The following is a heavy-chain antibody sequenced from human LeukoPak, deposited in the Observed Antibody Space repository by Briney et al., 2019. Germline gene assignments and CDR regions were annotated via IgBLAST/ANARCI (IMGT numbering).Heavy chain of an antibody. V-gene: IGHV1-69*13. CDR3: ARDLTHRRNYDNSGYQIVPAF. D-gene: IGHD3-22*01. CDR1: GGTFRRYA. CDR2: IIPMFGTA. J-gene: IGHJ4*02. Sequence: SVKVSCKASGGTFRRYAMSWVRQAPGQGLEWMGGIIPMFGTANYAQNFQGRVTITADESTGTAYMDLSSLRSEDTAVYYCARDLTHRRNYDNSGYQIVPAFWGQGTLVTVSS.